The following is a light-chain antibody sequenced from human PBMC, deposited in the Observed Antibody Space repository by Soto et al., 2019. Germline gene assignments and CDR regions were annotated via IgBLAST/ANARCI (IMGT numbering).Light chain of an antibody. V-gene: IGKV3-15*01. CDR3: QQYNNWPET. Sequence: EIVLTQSPATLSLSPGERATLSCRASQSLSKSLVWYQQKPGQAPRLLIYGASTRATGIPARFSGSGSGTEFTLTISSLQSEDFAVYYCQQYNNWPETFGQGTKVDIK. CDR2: GAS. CDR1: QSLSKS. J-gene: IGKJ1*01.